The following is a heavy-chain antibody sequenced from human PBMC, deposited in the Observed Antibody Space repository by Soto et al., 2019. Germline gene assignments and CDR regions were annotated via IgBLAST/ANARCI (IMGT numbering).Heavy chain of an antibody. V-gene: IGHV4-59*01. CDR1: GGSISSYY. J-gene: IGHJ6*02. Sequence: PSETLSLTCTVSGGSISSYYWSWIRQPPGKGLEWIGYIYYSGSTNYNPSLKSRVTISVDTSKNQFSLKLSSVTAADTAVYYCARNYGSGSSNYYYGMDVWGQGTTVTFSS. CDR2: IYYSGST. CDR3: ARNYGSGSSNYYYGMDV. D-gene: IGHD3-10*01.